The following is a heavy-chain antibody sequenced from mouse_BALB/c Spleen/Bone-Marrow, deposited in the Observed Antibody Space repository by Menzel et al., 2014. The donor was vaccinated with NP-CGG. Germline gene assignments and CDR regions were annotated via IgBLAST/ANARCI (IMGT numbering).Heavy chain of an antibody. J-gene: IGHJ4*01. D-gene: IGHD2-4*01. CDR1: GYAFSSYW. CDR2: IYPGDGDT. V-gene: IGHV1-80*01. Sequence: QVQLQQSGAELVRPGSSVKISCKASGYAFSSYWINWVKQRPGQGLEWIGQIYPGDGDTNYNGKFKGKATLTADKSSSTAYMQLSSLASEDSAVYFCATMITLLAMDYWGQGTSVTVSS. CDR3: ATMITLLAMDY.